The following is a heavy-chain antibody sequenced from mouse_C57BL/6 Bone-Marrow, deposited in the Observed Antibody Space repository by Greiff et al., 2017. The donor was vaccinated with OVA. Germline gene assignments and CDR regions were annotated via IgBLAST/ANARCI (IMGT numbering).Heavy chain of an antibody. Sequence: VQLQQSGAELARPGASVKLSCKASGYTFTGYGISWVKQRPGQGLEWIGEIYPRNGNTYYNEKFKGKATLTADKSSSTAYMELRSLTSEDSAVYFCARRNVGSSYDWYFDVWGTGTTVTVSS. V-gene: IGHV1-81*01. CDR3: ARRNVGSSYDWYFDV. CDR1: GYTFTGYG. J-gene: IGHJ1*03. D-gene: IGHD1-1*01. CDR2: IYPRNGNT.